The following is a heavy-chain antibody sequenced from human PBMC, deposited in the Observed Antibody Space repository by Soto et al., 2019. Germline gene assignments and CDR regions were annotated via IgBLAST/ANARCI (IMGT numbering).Heavy chain of an antibody. J-gene: IGHJ5*02. CDR3: ARDYYGSGRLNAHNWFDP. Sequence: ASVKVSCKASGYTFTTYGISWVRQAPGQGLEWTGWISAYNGNTNYAQKLQGRVTMTTDTSTSTAYMELRSLRSDDTAVYYCARDYYGSGRLNAHNWFDPWGQGTLVTVSS. CDR1: GYTFTTYG. V-gene: IGHV1-18*01. CDR2: ISAYNGNT. D-gene: IGHD3-10*01.